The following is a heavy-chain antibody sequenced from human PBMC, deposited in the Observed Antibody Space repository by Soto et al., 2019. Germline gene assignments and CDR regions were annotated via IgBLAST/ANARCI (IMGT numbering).Heavy chain of an antibody. V-gene: IGHV4-30-4*01. CDR1: GGSISSGDYY. J-gene: IGHJ3*02. CDR2: IYYSGST. CDR3: AREPPQDAFDI. Sequence: PSETLSLTCTVSGGSISSGDYYWSWIRQPPGKGLEWIGYIYYSGSTYYNPSLKSRVTISVDTSKNQFSLKLSSVTAADTAVYYCAREPPQDAFDIWGQGTMVTVSS.